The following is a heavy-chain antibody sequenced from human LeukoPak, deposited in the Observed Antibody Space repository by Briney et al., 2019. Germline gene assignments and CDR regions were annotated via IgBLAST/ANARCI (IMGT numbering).Heavy chain of an antibody. J-gene: IGHJ5*02. CDR3: ARHGGIAAAGRGWFDP. D-gene: IGHD6-13*01. Sequence: GGSLRLSCAASGFTFDDYTMHWVRQAPGKGLEWVSLISWDGGSTYYADSVKGRFTISRDNSKNSLYLQMNSLRTEDTAMYYCARHGGIAAAGRGWFDPWGQGTLVTVSS. V-gene: IGHV3-43*01. CDR2: ISWDGGST. CDR1: GFTFDDYT.